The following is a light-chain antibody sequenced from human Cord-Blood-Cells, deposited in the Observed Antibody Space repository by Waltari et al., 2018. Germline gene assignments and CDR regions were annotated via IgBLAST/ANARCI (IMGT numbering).Light chain of an antibody. V-gene: IGLV2-11*01. CDR3: CSYAGSSWV. Sequence: QSALTQPRSVSGSPGQSVTISCTGTSSDVGGDNYVSCYQQHPGNAPKLMICDVSKRPSGIPARFTGSKSGNTSSLTISGLQAEDEADYYCCSYAGSSWVFGGGTKLTVL. CDR1: SSDVGGDNY. CDR2: DVS. J-gene: IGLJ3*02.